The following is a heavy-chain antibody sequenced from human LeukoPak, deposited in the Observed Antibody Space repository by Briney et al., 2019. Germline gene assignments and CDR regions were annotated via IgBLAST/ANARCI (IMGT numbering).Heavy chain of an antibody. CDR1: RFTFSSYG. V-gene: IGHV3-30*02. D-gene: IGHD2-2*01. CDR2: IWYGGSNK. J-gene: IGHJ4*02. CDR3: AKDNSNQLPSFHYFVY. Sequence: GGSLRLSCAASRFTFSSYGMDWVRQAPGNGLEWVAVIWYGGSNKYYADSVKGRFTISRDNSKNTLYLQMNSLRAEDTAVYYCAKDNSNQLPSFHYFVYWGQGTLVTVSS.